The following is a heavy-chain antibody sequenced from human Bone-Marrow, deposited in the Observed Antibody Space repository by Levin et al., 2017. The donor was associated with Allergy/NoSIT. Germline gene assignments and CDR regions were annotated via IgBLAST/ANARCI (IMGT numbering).Heavy chain of an antibody. CDR2: INSDGTSV. J-gene: IGHJ4*02. D-gene: IGHD5-18*01. Sequence: GGSLRLSCAASGFSFSTYWMHWVRQVPGKGMVWVSRINSDGTSVVYPDSVKGRFTMSRDNAKNTVYLQMNSLRAEDTAVYYCVRDGYNFVHFDYWGLGTLVTVSS. CDR3: VRDGYNFVHFDY. CDR1: GFSFSTYW. V-gene: IGHV3-74*03.